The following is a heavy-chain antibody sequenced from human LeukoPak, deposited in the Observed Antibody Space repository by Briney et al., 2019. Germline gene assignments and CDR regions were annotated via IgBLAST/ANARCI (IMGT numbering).Heavy chain of an antibody. CDR1: SGSISSYH. V-gene: IGHV4-4*07. CDR3: GRQGYTGSHYFIDF. J-gene: IGHJ4*02. D-gene: IGHD1-26*01. CDR2: IYTTETT. Sequence: SETLSLTCTVSSGSISSYHWGWVRQPPGKGLEWIGRIYTTETTHYNPSLKSRLTMSVDTSTNQFSLNLTSVTAADTAVYYCGRQGYTGSHYFIDFWSQGTLVAVS.